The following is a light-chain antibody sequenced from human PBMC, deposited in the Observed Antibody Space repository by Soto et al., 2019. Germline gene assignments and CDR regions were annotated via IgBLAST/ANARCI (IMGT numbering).Light chain of an antibody. CDR1: NIGSKS. CDR3: QVWDSSSDHWV. J-gene: IGLJ3*02. Sequence: SSELTQPPSVSVAPGQTARITCGGSNIGSKSVHWYQQKPGQAPVVVVYDDTVRPSGIPERFSGSNSGNTATLTVSRVEAGDEADYYCQVWDSSSDHWVFGGGTKLTVL. CDR2: DDT. V-gene: IGLV3-21*02.